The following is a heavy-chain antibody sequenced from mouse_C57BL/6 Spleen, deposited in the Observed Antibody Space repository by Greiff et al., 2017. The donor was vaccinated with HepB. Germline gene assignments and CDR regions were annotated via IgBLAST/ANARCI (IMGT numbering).Heavy chain of an antibody. V-gene: IGHV1-64*01. D-gene: IGHD2-3*01. Sequence: VKLQQPGAELVKPGASVKLSCKASGYTFTSYWMHWVKQRPGQGLEWIGMIHPNSGSTNYNEKFKSKATLTVDKSSSTAYMQLSSLTSEDSAVYYCAGWLLRGYFDYWGQGTTLTVSS. J-gene: IGHJ2*01. CDR1: GYTFTSYW. CDR2: IHPNSGST. CDR3: AGWLLRGYFDY.